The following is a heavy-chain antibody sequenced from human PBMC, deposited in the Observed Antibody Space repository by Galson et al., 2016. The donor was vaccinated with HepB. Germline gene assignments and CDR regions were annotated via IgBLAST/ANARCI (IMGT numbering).Heavy chain of an antibody. CDR2: INGDNGNT. D-gene: IGHD6-13*01. CDR3: SREEGAWVRKQLY. Sequence: SVKVSCKASGYSFTTYVMHWVRQAPGQRLEWMGWINGDNGNTKYSQKFQGRVTITRDTSASKTYMELDSLTSEDSAVYYCSREEGAWVRKQLYWGPGTLVTVS. V-gene: IGHV1-3*01. CDR1: GYSFTTYV. J-gene: IGHJ4*02.